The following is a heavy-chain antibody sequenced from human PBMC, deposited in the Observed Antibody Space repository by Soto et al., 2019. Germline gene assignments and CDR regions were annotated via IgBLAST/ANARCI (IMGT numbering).Heavy chain of an antibody. CDR3: AIRLGCCSTSCYALWGAFDI. J-gene: IGHJ3*02. V-gene: IGHV5-10-1*01. CDR2: IDPSDSYT. CDR1: GYSSTSYW. D-gene: IGHD2-2*01. Sequence: GESLKISCKGSGYSSTSYWISWVRQMPGKGLEWMGRIDPSDSYTNYSPSFQGHVTISADKSISTAYLQWSSLKASDTAMYYCAIRLGCCSTSCYALWGAFDIWGQGTMVTVSS.